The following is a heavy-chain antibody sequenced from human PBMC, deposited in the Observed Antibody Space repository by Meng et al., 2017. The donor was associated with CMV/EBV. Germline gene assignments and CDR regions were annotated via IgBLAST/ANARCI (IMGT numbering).Heavy chain of an antibody. CDR2: IWYDGSNK. Sequence: GESLKISCAASGFTFSSYGMHWVRQAPGKGLEWVAVIWYDGSNKYYADSVKGRFTISRDNSKNTLYLQMNSLRAEDTAVYYCANTVRPKWNYYGMDVWGQGTTVIVSS. J-gene: IGHJ6*02. CDR3: ANTVRPKWNYYGMDV. D-gene: IGHD1-26*01. V-gene: IGHV3-33*06. CDR1: GFTFSSYG.